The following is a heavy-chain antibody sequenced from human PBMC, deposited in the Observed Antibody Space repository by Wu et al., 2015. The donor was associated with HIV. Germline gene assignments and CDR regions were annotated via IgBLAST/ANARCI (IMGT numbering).Heavy chain of an antibody. Sequence: QVPLLQSGAEVKKPGASVKVSCKVSGYTLTELSMHWVRQAPGKGLEWMGGFDPKHGEIIYAQKFQGRVTMTEDTSTDTAYMELISLRFEDTAVYYCTTLRGGYYAGSDIPAAFDIWGQGTMVTVSP. V-gene: IGHV1-24*01. J-gene: IGHJ3*02. CDR3: TTLRGGYYAGSDIPAAFDI. CDR2: FDPKHGEI. CDR1: GYTLTELS. D-gene: IGHD3-10*01.